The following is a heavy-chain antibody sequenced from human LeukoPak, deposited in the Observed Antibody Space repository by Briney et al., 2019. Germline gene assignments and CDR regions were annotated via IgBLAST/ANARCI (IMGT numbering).Heavy chain of an antibody. D-gene: IGHD3-3*02. CDR3: ARDRITQAF. J-gene: IGHJ4*02. CDR2: ISSDGTYT. V-gene: IGHV3-74*01. Sequence: GGSLRLSCAASGFTFSSHLMHWVRQAPGKGLVWVSRISSDGTYTNYADSVRGRFTISRDNAKNLLYLQMNSLRAEDTAVYYCARDRITQAFWGQGTLVTVSS. CDR1: GFTFSSHL.